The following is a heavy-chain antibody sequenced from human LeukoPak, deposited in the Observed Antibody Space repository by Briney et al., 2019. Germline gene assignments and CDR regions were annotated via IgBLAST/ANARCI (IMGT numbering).Heavy chain of an antibody. CDR3: AKTGGYGDYVPY. CDR1: GFTFSSYG. J-gene: IGHJ4*02. D-gene: IGHD4-17*01. Sequence: GGSLRLSCAASGFTFSSYGMSWVRQAPGKGLEWVSAISGSGGSTYYADSVKGRFTISRDNSKNTLYLQMNSLRAEDTAVYYCAKTGGYGDYVPYWGQGTLVTVSS. V-gene: IGHV3-23*01. CDR2: ISGSGGST.